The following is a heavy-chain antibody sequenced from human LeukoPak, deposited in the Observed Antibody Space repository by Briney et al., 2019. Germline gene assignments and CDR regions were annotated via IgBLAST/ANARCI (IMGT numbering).Heavy chain of an antibody. J-gene: IGHJ4*02. CDR2: IYYSGST. CDR1: GGSISSGGYY. V-gene: IGHV4-31*03. CDR3: ARLSSRWYFSPEY. Sequence: PSETLSLTCTVPGGSISSGGYYWSWIRQHPGKGLEWIGYIYYSGSTYYNPSLKSRVTISVDTSKNQFSLNLSSVTAANTAVYYCARLSSRWYFSPEYWGQGTLVTVSS. D-gene: IGHD6-19*01.